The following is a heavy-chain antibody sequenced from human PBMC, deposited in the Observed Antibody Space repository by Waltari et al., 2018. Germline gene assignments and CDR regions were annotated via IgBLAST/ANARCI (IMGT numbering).Heavy chain of an antibody. V-gene: IGHV1-2*06. Sequence: QVQLVQSGAEVKKPGASVKVSCKASGYTFTGYYMHWVRQAPGQGLEWMGRINPNSGGTNYAQKVQGRVTMTRDTSISTAYMELSRLRSDDTAVYYCARDRELLRAFDIWGQGTMVTVSS. CDR2: INPNSGGT. D-gene: IGHD1-26*01. CDR1: GYTFTGYY. J-gene: IGHJ3*02. CDR3: ARDRELLRAFDI.